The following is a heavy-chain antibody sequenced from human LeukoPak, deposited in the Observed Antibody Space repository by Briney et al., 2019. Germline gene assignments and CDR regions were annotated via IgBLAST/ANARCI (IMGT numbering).Heavy chain of an antibody. CDR2: IYTSGST. CDR1: GGSISSGSYY. D-gene: IGHD6-13*01. V-gene: IGHV4-61*02. CDR3: ARDPGIAAAGYYYYYYMDV. J-gene: IGHJ6*03. Sequence: SETLSLTCTVSGGSISSGSYYWSWIRQPAGKGLEWIGRIYTSGSTNYNPSLKSRVTISVDTSKNQFSLKLSSVTAADTAVYYCARDPGIAAAGYYYYYYMDVWGKGTTVTVSS.